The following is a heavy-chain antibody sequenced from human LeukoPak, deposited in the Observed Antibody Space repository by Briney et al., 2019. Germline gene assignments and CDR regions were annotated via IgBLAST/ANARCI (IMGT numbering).Heavy chain of an antibody. CDR2: IKQDGSEK. V-gene: IGHV3-7*01. CDR1: GFTFSSYW. Sequence: PGGSLRLPCAASGFTFSSYWMSWVRQAPGKGLEWVANIKQDGSEKYYVDSVKGRFTISRDNAKNSLYLQMNSLRAEDTAVYYCARDPYYDFWSGYHHFDYWGQGTLVTVSS. CDR3: ARDPYYDFWSGYHHFDY. D-gene: IGHD3-3*01. J-gene: IGHJ4*02.